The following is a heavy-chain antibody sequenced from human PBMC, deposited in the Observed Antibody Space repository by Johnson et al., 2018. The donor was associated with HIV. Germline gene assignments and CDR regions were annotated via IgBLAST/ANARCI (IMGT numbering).Heavy chain of an antibody. V-gene: IGHV3-7*02. CDR1: GFTFSTYC. CDR2: IKQDGTEK. J-gene: IGHJ3*02. CDR3: ARGRGLQFLEWPTGLWSAFDI. Sequence: EVQLVESGGGLVQPGGSLKLSCAASGFTFSTYCMSWVRQAPGKGLEWVANIKQDGTEKYYVDSVKGRFTISRDNVKNSLYLQMNSLRAEDTAVYYCARGRGLQFLEWPTGLWSAFDIWGQGTMVTVSS. D-gene: IGHD3-3*01.